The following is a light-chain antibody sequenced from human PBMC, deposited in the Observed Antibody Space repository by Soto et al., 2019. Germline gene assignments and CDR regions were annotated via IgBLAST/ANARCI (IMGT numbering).Light chain of an antibody. J-gene: IGLJ7*01. CDR2: EDD. CDR1: SSDIGGYKS. Sequence: QSALTQPASVSGSPGQSITISCTGTSSDIGGYKSVSWYQQHPAKAPKLIIYEDDKRPSGVSNRFSGSKSGDTASLTISGLQAEDEADYYCCSYLGSSTVFGGGTQLTVL. CDR3: CSYLGSSTV. V-gene: IGLV2-23*01.